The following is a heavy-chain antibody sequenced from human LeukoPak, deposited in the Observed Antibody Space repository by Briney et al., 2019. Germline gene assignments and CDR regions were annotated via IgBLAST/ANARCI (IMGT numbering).Heavy chain of an antibody. CDR3: AKDYGFCSGYCSLDY. D-gene: IGHD3-3*01. Sequence: GESLKISCAASGFTFSSYGMRWVRQAPGKGLEWVAFIRYDGSNKYCADSVKGRFTISRDNSKNTMYLQMNSLRAEDTAVYYCAKDYGFCSGYCSLDYWGQGTLVTVSS. J-gene: IGHJ4*02. V-gene: IGHV3-30*02. CDR1: GFTFSSYG. CDR2: IRYDGSNK.